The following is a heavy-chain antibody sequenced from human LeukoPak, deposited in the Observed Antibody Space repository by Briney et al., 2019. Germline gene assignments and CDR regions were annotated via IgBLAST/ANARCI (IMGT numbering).Heavy chain of an antibody. CDR2: IKQDGSEK. CDR3: ARATPPDRSAYRPADF. Sequence: PGGSLRLSCAASGFTFDDYAMHWVRQAPGKGLEWVANIKQDGSEKYYVDSVKGRFTISRDNAKNSLYLQMNSLRAEDTAIYYCARATPPDRSAYRPADFWGQGTLVTVSS. CDR1: GFTFDDYA. J-gene: IGHJ4*02. D-gene: IGHD3-22*01. V-gene: IGHV3-7*01.